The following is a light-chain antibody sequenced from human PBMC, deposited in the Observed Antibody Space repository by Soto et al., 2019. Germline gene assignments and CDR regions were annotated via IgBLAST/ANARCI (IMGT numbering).Light chain of an antibody. CDR3: HQSYSFPYT. J-gene: IGKJ2*01. CDR2: VAS. CDR1: QSISTY. V-gene: IGKV1-39*01. Sequence: DIQMTQSPSSLSTSVGDRVTITCRASQSISTYLNWFQQKPGTAPKLLIYVASSLQSGVPSRFSGSGSGTDFTLTISSLQPEDFATYYCHQSYSFPYTFGQGTKLEIK.